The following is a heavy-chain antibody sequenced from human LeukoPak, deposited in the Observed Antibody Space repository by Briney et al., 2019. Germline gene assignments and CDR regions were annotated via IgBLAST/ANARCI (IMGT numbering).Heavy chain of an antibody. V-gene: IGHV3-15*01. CDR2: IKSKTDGGTT. D-gene: IGHD3-10*01. J-gene: IGHJ4*02. Sequence: GGSLRLSCAASGFTFSDAWMSWARQAPGKGLEWVGRIKSKTDGGTTDYAAPVKGRFTISRDDSKNTLYLQMNSLKTEDTAVYYCTGVLLWFGDYFDYWGQGTLVTVSS. CDR1: GFTFSDAW. CDR3: TGVLLWFGDYFDY.